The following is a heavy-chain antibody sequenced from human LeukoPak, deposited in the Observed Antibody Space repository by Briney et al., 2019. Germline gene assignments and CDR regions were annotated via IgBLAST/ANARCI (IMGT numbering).Heavy chain of an antibody. Sequence: GASVKVSCKASGGTFSSYAISGVRQAPGQGLEWMGRISAYNGNTNYAQKLQGRVTMTTDTSTSTAYMELRSLRSDDTAVYYCARDQSASGLDYWGQGTLVTVSS. J-gene: IGHJ4*02. V-gene: IGHV1-18*01. D-gene: IGHD3-10*01. CDR3: ARDQSASGLDY. CDR1: GGTFSSYA. CDR2: ISAYNGNT.